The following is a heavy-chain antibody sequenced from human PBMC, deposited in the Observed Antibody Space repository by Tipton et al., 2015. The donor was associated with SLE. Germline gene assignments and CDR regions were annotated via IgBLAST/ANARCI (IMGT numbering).Heavy chain of an antibody. Sequence: QSGPEVKKPGESLKISCQGSGYTFTNYWIAWVRQMTGKGLEWMGIIYPGDSDTTYSPSFQGQVTISADKSSSTAYLQWNSLKASDTAMYYCVRPMTTVTTPGAFDIWGHGTMVTVSS. J-gene: IGHJ3*02. V-gene: IGHV5-51*03. D-gene: IGHD4-17*01. CDR2: IYPGDSDT. CDR1: GYTFTNYW. CDR3: VRPMTTVTTPGAFDI.